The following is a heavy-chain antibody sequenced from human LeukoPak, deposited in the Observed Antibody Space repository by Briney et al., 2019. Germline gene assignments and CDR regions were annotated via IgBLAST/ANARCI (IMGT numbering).Heavy chain of an antibody. J-gene: IGHJ4*02. D-gene: IGHD2-2*02. Sequence: PGGSLSLSCAASGFTFSSYNMNWVRQAPGKGLEWVSSISSSSSYIYYADSVKGRFTISRDNAKNSLYLQMNSLRAEDTAVYYCARDCSSTSCYTEGFDYWGQGTLVTVSS. CDR1: GFTFSSYN. CDR2: ISSSSSYI. V-gene: IGHV3-21*01. CDR3: ARDCSSTSCYTEGFDY.